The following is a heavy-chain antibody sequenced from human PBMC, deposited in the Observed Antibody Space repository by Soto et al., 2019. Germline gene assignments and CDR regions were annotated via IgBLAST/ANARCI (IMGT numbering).Heavy chain of an antibody. D-gene: IGHD5-18*01. CDR2: MHRGGST. CDR1: GXSVSGSS. Sequence: LRLSCLVSGXSVSGSSIFWVRQATGKGLEWVSLMHRGGSTDNADSVKGRFTTSRDKSKNTLYLHMNGLRVEDTAVYYCARVNTTLVDHFDCWGQGTLVTVSS. V-gene: IGHV3-53*01. J-gene: IGHJ4*02. CDR3: ARVNTTLVDHFDC.